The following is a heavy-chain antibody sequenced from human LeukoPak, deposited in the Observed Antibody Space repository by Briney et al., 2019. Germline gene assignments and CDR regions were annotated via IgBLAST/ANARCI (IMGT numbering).Heavy chain of an antibody. J-gene: IGHJ2*01. CDR2: ISWNSGSI. V-gene: IGHV3-9*01. CDR3: AKDISSGYYWYFDL. Sequence: GGSLRLSCAASGFTFSSYAMSWVRQAPGKGLEWVSGISWNSGSIGYADSVKGRFTISRDNAKNSLYLQMNSLRAEDTALYYCAKDISSGYYWYFDLWGRGTLVTVSS. CDR1: GFTFSSYA. D-gene: IGHD3-22*01.